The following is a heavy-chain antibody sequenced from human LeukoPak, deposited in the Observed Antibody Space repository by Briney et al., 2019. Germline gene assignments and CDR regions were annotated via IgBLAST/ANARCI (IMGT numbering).Heavy chain of an antibody. CDR3: ARVRIYYYDSSGTWTGLPVGMDV. D-gene: IGHD3-22*01. CDR2: IYYSGST. V-gene: IGHV4-30-4*01. Sequence: SQTLSLTCTVSGGSISSGDYYWSWIRQPPGKGLEWIGYIYYSGSTYYNPSLKSRVTISVDTSKNQFSLKLSSVTAADTAVYYCARVRIYYYDSSGTWTGLPVGMDVWGRGTTVTVSS. CDR1: GGSISSGDYY. J-gene: IGHJ6*02.